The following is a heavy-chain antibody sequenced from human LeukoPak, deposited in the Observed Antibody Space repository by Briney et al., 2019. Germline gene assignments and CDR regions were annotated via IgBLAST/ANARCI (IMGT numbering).Heavy chain of an antibody. V-gene: IGHV5-10-1*01. CDR3: ARAYGSGTYPEGY. D-gene: IGHD3-10*01. CDR1: GYSFSSYW. CDR2: IDPSDSYT. Sequence: PGESLRISCKGSGYSFSSYWISWVRQMPGKGLEWMGRIDPSDSYTNYSPSFQGHVTISADKSISTAHLQWSSLEASDTAMYYCARAYGSGTYPEGYWGQGTLVTVSS. J-gene: IGHJ4*02.